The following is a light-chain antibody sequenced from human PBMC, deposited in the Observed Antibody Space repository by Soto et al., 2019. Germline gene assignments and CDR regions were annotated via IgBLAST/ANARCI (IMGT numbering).Light chain of an antibody. CDR2: DVS. Sequence: QSALTQPASVSGSPGLSIAISCTGTSRDVGGYNSVSWYQQQPGKVPKLMIYDVSNRPSGVSNRFSGSKSGNTASLTISGLQAEDEGEYYCSSYTTGGSHVFGTGTKVTVL. CDR1: SRDVGGYNS. V-gene: IGLV2-14*01. CDR3: SSYTTGGSHV. J-gene: IGLJ1*01.